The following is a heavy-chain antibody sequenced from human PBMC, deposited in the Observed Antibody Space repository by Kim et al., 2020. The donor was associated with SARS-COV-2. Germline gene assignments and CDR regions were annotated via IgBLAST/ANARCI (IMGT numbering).Heavy chain of an antibody. CDR3: ARDTRFRYYYDSSGYSASATSRGSILKSGFDI. CDR2: IYSGGST. CDR1: GFTVSSNY. D-gene: IGHD3-22*01. J-gene: IGHJ3*02. V-gene: IGHV3-53*04. Sequence: GGSLRLSCAASGFTVSSNYMSWVRQAPGKGLEWVSVIYSGGSTYYADSVKGRFTISRHNSKNTLYLQMNSLRAEDTAVYYCARDTRFRYYYDSSGYSASATSRGSILKSGFDIWGQGTMVTVSS.